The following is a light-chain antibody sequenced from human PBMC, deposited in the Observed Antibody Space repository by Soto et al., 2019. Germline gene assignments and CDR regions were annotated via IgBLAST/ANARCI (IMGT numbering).Light chain of an antibody. CDR3: QQRSNWPPIT. V-gene: IGKV3D-15*01. CDR2: DAS. CDR1: QSVSSN. Sequence: IVMTQSAATMSVSPGERATLSCRASQSVSSNLAWYQQKPGQAPRLLIYDASSRATGIPDRFSGGGSGTDFTLTISSLQSEDFAVYYCQQRSNWPPITFGQGTRLETK. J-gene: IGKJ5*01.